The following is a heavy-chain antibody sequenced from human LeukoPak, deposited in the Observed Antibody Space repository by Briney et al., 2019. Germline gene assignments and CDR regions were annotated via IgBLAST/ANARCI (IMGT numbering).Heavy chain of an antibody. J-gene: IGHJ6*03. CDR2: VIHSGST. CDR3: ARGGGSYYMDV. Sequence: SETLSLTCAVYGGSFSGYYWSWIRQPPGKGLEWIGEVIHSGSTDCNPSLKSRVTISTDTSKNQFSLKLSSVTAADTAVYYCARGGGSYYMDVWGKGTTVTVSS. D-gene: IGHD1-26*01. CDR1: GGSFSGYY. V-gene: IGHV4-34*12.